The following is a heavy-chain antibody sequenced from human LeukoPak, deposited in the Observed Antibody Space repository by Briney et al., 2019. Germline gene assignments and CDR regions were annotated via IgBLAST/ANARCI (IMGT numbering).Heavy chain of an antibody. CDR2: IKSKTDGGTT. V-gene: IGHV3-15*01. D-gene: IGHD5-18*01. J-gene: IGHJ4*02. CDR3: TTAIQLWPYFDY. CDR1: EFTFTNAW. Sequence: KPGGSLRLSCAASEFTFTNAWMNWVRQAPGKGLEWVGRIKSKTDGGTTDYAAPVKGRFTISRDDSKNTLYLQMNSLKTEDTAVYYCTTAIQLWPYFDYWGQGTLVTVYS.